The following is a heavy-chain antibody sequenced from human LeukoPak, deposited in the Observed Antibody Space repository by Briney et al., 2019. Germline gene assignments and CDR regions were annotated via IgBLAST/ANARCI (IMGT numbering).Heavy chain of an antibody. J-gene: IGHJ3*02. Sequence: GGSLRLSCAASGSTVEDYGMSWVRQPPGKGLEWVSGINWNGGSTGYADSVKGRFTISRDNAKNSLYLQMNSLRAEDTALYYCARDGGATTHWNAFDIWGQGTMVTVSS. D-gene: IGHD1-26*01. V-gene: IGHV3-20*04. CDR3: ARDGGATTHWNAFDI. CDR1: GSTVEDYG. CDR2: INWNGGST.